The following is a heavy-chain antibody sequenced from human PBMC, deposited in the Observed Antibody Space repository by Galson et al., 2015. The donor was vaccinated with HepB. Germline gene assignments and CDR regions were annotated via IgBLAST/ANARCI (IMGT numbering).Heavy chain of an antibody. CDR3: AKDLALGYCSSTSCYPPLGFFDY. D-gene: IGHD2-2*01. CDR1: GFTFSSYG. Sequence: SLRLSCAGSGFTFSSYGMHWARQAPGTGLEWVAVISYDGSNKYYADSVKGRFTISSDNSKNTLYLQMNSLRAEDTAVYYCAKDLALGYCSSTSCYPPLGFFDYWGQGTLVTVSS. V-gene: IGHV3-30*18. CDR2: ISYDGSNK. J-gene: IGHJ4*02.